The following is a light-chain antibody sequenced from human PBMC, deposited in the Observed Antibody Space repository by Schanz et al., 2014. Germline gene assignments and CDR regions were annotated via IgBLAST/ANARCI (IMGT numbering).Light chain of an antibody. Sequence: QSALTQPASVSGSPGQSITISCTGTSSDVGSYNLVSWYQQHPGKAPKLMIYEVSKRPSGVPDRFSGSKSGNTASLTVSGLQAEDEADYYCCSYAGRSLIFGGGTKLTVL. J-gene: IGLJ2*01. CDR3: CSYAGRSLI. CDR1: SSDVGSYNL. CDR2: EVS. V-gene: IGLV2-23*02.